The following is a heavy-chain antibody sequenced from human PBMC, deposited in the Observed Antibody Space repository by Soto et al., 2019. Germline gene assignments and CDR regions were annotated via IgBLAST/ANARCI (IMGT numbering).Heavy chain of an antibody. CDR1: GGSISSSSYY. Sequence: SETLSLTCTVSGGSISSSSYYWGWIRQPPGKGLEWIGSIYYSGSTYYNPSLKSRVTISVDTSKNQFSLKLSSVTAADTAVYYCARAGNLSGYPEGYFDYWGQGTLVTVSS. D-gene: IGHD5-12*01. CDR3: ARAGNLSGYPEGYFDY. CDR2: IYYSGST. J-gene: IGHJ4*02. V-gene: IGHV4-39*01.